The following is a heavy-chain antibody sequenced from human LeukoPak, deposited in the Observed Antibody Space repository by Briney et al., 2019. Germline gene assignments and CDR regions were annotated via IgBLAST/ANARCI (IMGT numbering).Heavy chain of an antibody. CDR1: GFTFSSYG. Sequence: GGSLRLSCAASGFTFSSYGMHWVRQAPGKGLEWVAFIRYDGSNKYYADSVKGRFTISRDNSKNTLYRQMNSLRAEDTAVYYCAKGGYCSGGSCPLDWGQGTLVTVSS. V-gene: IGHV3-30*02. CDR3: AKGGYCSGGSCPLD. CDR2: IRYDGSNK. J-gene: IGHJ4*02. D-gene: IGHD2-15*01.